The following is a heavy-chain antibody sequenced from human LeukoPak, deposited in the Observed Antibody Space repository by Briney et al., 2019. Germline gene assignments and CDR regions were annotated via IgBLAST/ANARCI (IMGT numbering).Heavy chain of an antibody. Sequence: SETLSLTCAVYGGSFSGYYWNWIRQPPGKGLEWIGYIYYSGSTHYNPSLKSRVTISVDTSKNQFSLKLSSVTAADTAVYYCAERDSSGVDYWGQGTLVTVSS. CDR1: GGSFSGYY. D-gene: IGHD6-19*01. V-gene: IGHV4-59*01. CDR2: IYYSGST. J-gene: IGHJ4*02. CDR3: AERDSSGVDY.